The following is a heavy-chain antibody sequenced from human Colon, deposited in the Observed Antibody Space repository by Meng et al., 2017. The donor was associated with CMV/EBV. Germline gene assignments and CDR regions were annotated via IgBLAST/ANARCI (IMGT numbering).Heavy chain of an antibody. CDR1: GFSFRTSGVA. J-gene: IGHJ4*02. D-gene: IGHD6-13*01. CDR3: ASTSPGLAAAGTVYFDF. CDR2: IYWNDEK. Sequence: SGPTLVKPTQTLTLTCTFSGFSFRTSGVAVGWIRQPPGKALEWLALIYWNDEKRYSPSLKNRLTITTDTAKNQVVLTMTVMDPADTATYYCASTSPGLAAAGTVYFDFWGQGTRVTVSS. V-gene: IGHV2-5*01.